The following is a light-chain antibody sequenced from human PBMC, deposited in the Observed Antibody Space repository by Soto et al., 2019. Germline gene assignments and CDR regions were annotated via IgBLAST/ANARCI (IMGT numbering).Light chain of an antibody. V-gene: IGLV1-40*01. J-gene: IGLJ3*02. CDR3: QSYDSSCWV. Sequence: QSVLTQPPSVSEAPGQRVTISCTGSSSNIGAGYDVHWYQQLPGTAPKLLIYGNSNRPSGVPDRFSGSKSGTSASLAITGLQAEDEADYYCQSYDSSCWVFGGGTKVTVL. CDR2: GNS. CDR1: SSNIGAGYD.